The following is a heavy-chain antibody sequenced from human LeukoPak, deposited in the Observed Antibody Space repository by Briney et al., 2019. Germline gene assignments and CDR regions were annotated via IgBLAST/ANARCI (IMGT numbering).Heavy chain of an antibody. D-gene: IGHD1-7*01. CDR3: VRDHGNFVQGN. Sequence: PSETLSLTCTVSGGSISSSDYYWGWIRQPPGKGLEWIGSIVSGGSTYHNPSLKSRVTMSIDTSNNQFSLKLSFVTAADTAIYYCVRDHGNFVQGNWGQGTLVTVSS. V-gene: IGHV4-39*02. CDR2: IVSGGST. CDR1: GGSISSSDYY. J-gene: IGHJ4*02.